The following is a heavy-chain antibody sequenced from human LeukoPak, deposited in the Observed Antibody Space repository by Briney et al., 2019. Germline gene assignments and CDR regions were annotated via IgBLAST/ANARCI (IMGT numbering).Heavy chain of an antibody. V-gene: IGHV1-46*01. Sequence: GASVKVSCKASGYTFTSYYMHWVRQAPGQGLEWMGIINPSGGSTSYAQKFQGRVTMTRDMSTSTVYMELRSLRSDDTAVYYCARRGEVMGRYFDWLHYFDYWGQGTLVTVSS. D-gene: IGHD3-9*01. CDR1: GYTFTSYY. CDR2: INPSGGST. CDR3: ARRGEVMGRYFDWLHYFDY. J-gene: IGHJ4*02.